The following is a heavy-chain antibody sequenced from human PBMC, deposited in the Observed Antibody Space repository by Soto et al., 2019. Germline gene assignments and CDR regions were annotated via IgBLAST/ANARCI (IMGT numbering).Heavy chain of an antibody. D-gene: IGHD5-18*01. V-gene: IGHV1-2*04. CDR1: GYTFTSYY. CDR3: AREGYSYDNRYYGMDV. CDR2: INPNSGGT. J-gene: IGHJ6*02. Sequence: ASVKVSCKASGYTFTSYYMHWVRQAPGQGLEWMGWINPNSGGTNYAQKFQGWVTMTRDTSISTAYMELSRLRSDDTAVYYCAREGYSYDNRYYGMDVWGQGTTVTVSS.